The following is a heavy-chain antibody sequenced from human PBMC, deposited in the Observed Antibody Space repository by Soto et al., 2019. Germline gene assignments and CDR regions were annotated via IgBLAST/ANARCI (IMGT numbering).Heavy chain of an antibody. V-gene: IGHV4-34*01. CDR3: ARGSAQGLAAAGTMNNWFDP. D-gene: IGHD6-13*01. CDR2: INHSGST. Sequence: QVQLQQWGAGLLKPSETLSLTCAVYGGTFSGYYWSWIRQPPGKGLEWIGEINHSGSTNYNPSLKNGVTMSVDTSKIQVSLQLSSVTAAATAVYYCARGSAQGLAAAGTMNNWFDPWGQGTLVTVSS. J-gene: IGHJ5*02. CDR1: GGTFSGYY.